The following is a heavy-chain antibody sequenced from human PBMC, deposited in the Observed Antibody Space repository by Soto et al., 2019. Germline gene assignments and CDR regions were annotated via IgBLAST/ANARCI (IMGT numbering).Heavy chain of an antibody. V-gene: IGHV3-74*01. Sequence: EVQLVESGGGLVQPGGSLRLSCAASGFTFSSYWMHWVRQAPGKGLVWVSRVNPDGTTTNYAASVKGRFTISRDNAKNTLYLQMTSLRFDDTAVYFCARDLAGVDDSWGQGTLVTVSS. J-gene: IGHJ4*02. CDR3: ARDLAGVDDS. CDR1: GFTFSSYW. D-gene: IGHD7-27*01. CDR2: VNPDGTTT.